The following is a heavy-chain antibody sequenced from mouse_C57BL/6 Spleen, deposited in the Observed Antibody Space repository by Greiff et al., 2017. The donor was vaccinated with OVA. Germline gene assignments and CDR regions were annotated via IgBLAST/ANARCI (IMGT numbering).Heavy chain of an antibody. Sequence: QVQLQQPGAELVMPGASVKLSCKASGYTFTSYWMHWVKQRPGQGLEWIGEIDPSDSYTNYNQKFKDKSTLTVDKSSSTAYMQLSSLTSEDSAVYYCARGYYYGSSYPFAYWGQGTLVTVSA. CDR2: IDPSDSYT. CDR1: GYTFTSYW. V-gene: IGHV1-69*01. J-gene: IGHJ3*01. D-gene: IGHD1-1*01. CDR3: ARGYYYGSSYPFAY.